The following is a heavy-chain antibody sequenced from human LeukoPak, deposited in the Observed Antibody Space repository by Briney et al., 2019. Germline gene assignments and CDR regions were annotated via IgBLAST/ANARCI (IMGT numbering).Heavy chain of an antibody. J-gene: IGHJ4*02. CDR1: GCTYSSYA. CDR3: AKDPGYSYGYFSPYFDY. D-gene: IGHD5-18*01. CDR2: ISDSGGST. V-gene: IGHV3-23*01. Sequence: GGSLRLSCAASGCTYSSYAMIWVRQAPGRGLEGFSAISDSGGSTYYGYSVKGRFTISRDNSMDTLYLQMNSLRAEDTAVYYCAKDPGYSYGYFSPYFDYWGQGTLVTVSS.